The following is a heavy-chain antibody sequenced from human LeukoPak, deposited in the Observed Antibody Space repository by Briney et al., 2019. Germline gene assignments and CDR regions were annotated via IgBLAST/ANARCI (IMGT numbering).Heavy chain of an antibody. CDR2: ISSSGSTI. J-gene: IGHJ4*02. Sequence: LSLTCAVYGGSFSGYYWSWIRQAPGKGLEWVSYISSSGSTIYYADSVKGRFTISRDNAKNSLYLQMNSLRAEDTAVYYCARGTLVATVPGFDYWGQRTLVTVSS. CDR1: GGSFSGYY. CDR3: ARGTLVATVPGFDY. V-gene: IGHV3-11*01. D-gene: IGHD5-12*01.